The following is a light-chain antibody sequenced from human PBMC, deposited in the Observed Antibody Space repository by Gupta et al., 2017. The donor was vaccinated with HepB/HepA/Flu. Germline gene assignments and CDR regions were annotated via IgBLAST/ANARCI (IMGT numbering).Light chain of an antibody. Sequence: DIQMTHSPSSLIASLGDRVSITCQASQDITNYLNWYQQKPGKAPKILIYDVSRLDTGVPSRFSGRGYGTYFTFTISSLQREDVATYYCQQEYNLPFTFGQGTRVEI. J-gene: IGKJ5*01. CDR1: QDITNY. CDR3: QQEYNLPFT. CDR2: DVS. V-gene: IGKV1-33*01.